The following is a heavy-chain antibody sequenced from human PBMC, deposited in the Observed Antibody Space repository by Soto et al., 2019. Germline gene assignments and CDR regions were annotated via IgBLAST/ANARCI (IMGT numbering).Heavy chain of an antibody. J-gene: IGHJ3*02. CDR1: GFTFSDYY. Sequence: PGGSLRLSCAASGFTFSDYYMSWIRQAPGKGLEWVSYISSSSSYTNYADSVKGRFTISRDNAKNSLYLQMNSLRAEDTAVYYCARDLRIPPPPQISHPLKPLSSGLSHPVDI. CDR2: ISSSSSYT. V-gene: IGHV3-11*05. CDR3: ARDLRIPPPPQISHPLKPLSSGLSHPVDI. D-gene: IGHD6-19*01.